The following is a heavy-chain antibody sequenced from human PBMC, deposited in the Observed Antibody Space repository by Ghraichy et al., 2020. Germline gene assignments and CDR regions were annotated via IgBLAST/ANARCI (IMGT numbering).Heavy chain of an antibody. CDR2: IRSKANSQAT. Sequence: GGSLRLSCAASGFTFSGSDMHWVRQASGKGLEWVGRIRSKANSQATAYAASVKGRFTISRDDSKNTAYLQMNSLKTEDTAVYYCRTYDSSGYYYFDYWGQGTLVTVSS. J-gene: IGHJ4*02. CDR3: RTYDSSGYYYFDY. V-gene: IGHV3-73*01. CDR1: GFTFSGSD. D-gene: IGHD3-22*01.